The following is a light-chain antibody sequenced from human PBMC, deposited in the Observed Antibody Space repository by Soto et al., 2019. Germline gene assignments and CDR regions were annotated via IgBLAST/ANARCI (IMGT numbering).Light chain of an antibody. CDR2: EVS. J-gene: IGLJ1*01. Sequence: QSALTQPPSASGSPGQSVTISCTGTSGDVGGYNYVSWYQQHPGKAPKLMIYEVSKRPSGVPDRFSGSKSSNTASLTVSGLQAEDEADYYCSSYAGSNNFVFXTGTKLTVL. CDR1: SGDVGGYNY. CDR3: SSYAGSNNFV. V-gene: IGLV2-8*01.